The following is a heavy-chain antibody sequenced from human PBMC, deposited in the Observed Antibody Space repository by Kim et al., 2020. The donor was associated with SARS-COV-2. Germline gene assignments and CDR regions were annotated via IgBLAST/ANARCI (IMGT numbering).Heavy chain of an antibody. CDR1: GFTFSSYW. V-gene: IGHV3-7*01. CDR2: IKQDGSEK. Sequence: GGSLRLSCAASGFTFSSYWMSWVRQAPGKGLEWVANIKQDGSEKYYVDSVKGRFTISRDNAKNSLYLQMNSLRAEDTAVYYCARENYPIAVAHQTFDYWGQGTLVTVSS. D-gene: IGHD6-19*01. CDR3: ARENYPIAVAHQTFDY. J-gene: IGHJ4*02.